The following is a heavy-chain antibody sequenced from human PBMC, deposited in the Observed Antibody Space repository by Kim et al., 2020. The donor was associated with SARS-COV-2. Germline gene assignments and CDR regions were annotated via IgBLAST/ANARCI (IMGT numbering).Heavy chain of an antibody. J-gene: IGHJ6*02. D-gene: IGHD6-19*01. Sequence: GGSLRLSCAASGFTFSSYGMHWVRQAPGKGLEWVAVISYDGSNKYYADSVKGRFTISRDNSKNTLYLQMNSLRAEDTAVYYCAKSRRRTDISSGWYIAGMDVWGQGTTVTVSS. CDR3: AKSRRRTDISSGWYIAGMDV. V-gene: IGHV3-30*18. CDR2: ISYDGSNK. CDR1: GFTFSSYG.